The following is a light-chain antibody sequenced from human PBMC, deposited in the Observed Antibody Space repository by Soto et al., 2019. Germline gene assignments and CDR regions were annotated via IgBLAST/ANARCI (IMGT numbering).Light chain of an antibody. J-gene: IGLJ2*01. V-gene: IGLV2-14*01. CDR3: SSYGSSITVV. Sequence: QSALTQPASVSGSPGQSITISCTGTSSDVGGYNYVSWYQQHPGKAPKLMICEVSNRPSGVSNRFSGSKSGNTASLTISGLQAEDEGDYYCSSYGSSITVVFGGGTKLTVL. CDR2: EVS. CDR1: SSDVGGYNY.